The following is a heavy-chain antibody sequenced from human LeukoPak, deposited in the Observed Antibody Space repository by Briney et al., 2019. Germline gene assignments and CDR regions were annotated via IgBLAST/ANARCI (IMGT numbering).Heavy chain of an antibody. CDR2: VANDGSKE. CDR3: ARAAAVSGEFRDNWFDP. J-gene: IGHJ5*02. V-gene: IGHV3-30-3*01. D-gene: IGHD2-15*01. CDR1: GFTFSSYA. Sequence: GGSLRLSCAASGFTFSSYAMSWVRQAPGKGLEWVASVANDGSKEIYADSVKGRFTISRDNSRNTLYLQMNSLRGEDTADYYCARAAAVSGEFRDNWFDPWGQGTLVTVSS.